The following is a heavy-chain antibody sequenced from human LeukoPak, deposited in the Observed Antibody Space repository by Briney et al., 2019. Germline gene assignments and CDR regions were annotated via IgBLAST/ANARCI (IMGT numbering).Heavy chain of an antibody. J-gene: IGHJ4*02. D-gene: IGHD3-3*01. CDR3: ASVRFLEWSTSDKWYFDY. Sequence: SVKVSCKASGGTFSSYAISWVRQAPGQGLEWMGGIIPIFGTADYAQKFQGRVTITADESTSTAYMELSSLRSEDTAVYYCASVRFLEWSTSDKWYFDYWGQGTLVTVSS. CDR2: IIPIFGTA. CDR1: GGTFSSYA. V-gene: IGHV1-69*13.